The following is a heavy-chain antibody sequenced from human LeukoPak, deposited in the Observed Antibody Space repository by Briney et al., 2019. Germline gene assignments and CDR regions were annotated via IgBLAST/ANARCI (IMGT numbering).Heavy chain of an antibody. CDR3: SASPTFVTNYALFDY. J-gene: IGHJ4*02. V-gene: IGHV1-58*02. CDR2: FVVCRYNT. D-gene: IGHD2-2*01. Sequence: SVKVSCKASGFTFTSSAMQWVRQARGPRLEWIGWFVVCRYNTNYAHKFQQRLTITRHKTTNPAHKPLSSLRSEYSAVYYCSASPTFVTNYALFDYWGQGTLVTVSS. CDR1: GFTFTSSA.